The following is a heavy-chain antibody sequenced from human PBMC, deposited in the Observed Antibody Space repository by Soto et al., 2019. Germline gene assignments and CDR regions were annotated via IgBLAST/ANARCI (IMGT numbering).Heavy chain of an antibody. Sequence: GGSLRLSCAASGFTLSSYAMSWVRQAPGKGLEWVSAISGSGGSTYYAASVQGRFTISRDNSNNTLYLQMNSLRAEDTGVYYCAKPRSTSTYYFYFPHWGQGTLVTVSS. CDR2: ISGSGGST. CDR1: GFTLSSYA. V-gene: IGHV3-23*01. CDR3: AKPRSTSTYYFYFPH. J-gene: IGHJ1*01. D-gene: IGHD3-22*01.